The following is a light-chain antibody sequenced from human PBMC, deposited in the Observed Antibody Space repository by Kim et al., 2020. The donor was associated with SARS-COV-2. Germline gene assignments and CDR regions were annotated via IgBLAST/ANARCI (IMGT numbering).Light chain of an antibody. CDR1: TRAVTSGFY. J-gene: IGLJ3*02. Sequence: QAVVTQEPSLTVSPGETVTVTCASTTRAVTSGFYATWFQVKPGQAPKTLIYSSSHKHSWTPARFSGSLLGGKAALTLSGAQPEDEAEYFCLLYYGAFWMFGGGTQLTVL. CDR2: SSS. CDR3: LLYYGAFWM. V-gene: IGLV7-43*01.